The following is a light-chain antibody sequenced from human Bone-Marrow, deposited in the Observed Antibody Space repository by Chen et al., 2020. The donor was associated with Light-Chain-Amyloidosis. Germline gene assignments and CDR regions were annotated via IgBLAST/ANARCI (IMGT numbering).Light chain of an antibody. J-gene: IGLJ3*02. CDR1: SSDVGGYTY. V-gene: IGLV2-14*03. Sequence: QPALTHPASVSGSPGQTITISCTGTSSDVGGYTYVSWYQQHPGKAPKLMIYDVSNRPSGVSNRFSGSKSGNTASLTISGLQAEDEADYYCSSYTSSSTLWVFGGGTKLTVL. CDR2: DVS. CDR3: SSYTSSSTLWV.